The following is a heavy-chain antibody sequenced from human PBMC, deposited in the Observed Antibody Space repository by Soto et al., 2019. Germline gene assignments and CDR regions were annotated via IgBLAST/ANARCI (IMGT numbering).Heavy chain of an antibody. CDR2: VNPSGGHT. V-gene: IGHV1-46*01. Sequence: QVQLVQSGAEVKKPGASVKVSCKASGDTFTDYYIHWVRQAPGQGLEWMGTVNPSGGHTTYAQHFLGRMTXTXXXSXGTLYMELASLTSEATAIYVCARGGHVVVVTAALDYWGQGTLVTVSS. CDR3: ARGGHVVVVTAALDY. J-gene: IGHJ4*02. D-gene: IGHD2-21*02. CDR1: GDTFTDYY.